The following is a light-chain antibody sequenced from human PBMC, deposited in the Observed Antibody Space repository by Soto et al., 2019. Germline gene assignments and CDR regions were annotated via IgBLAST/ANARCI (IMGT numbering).Light chain of an antibody. CDR3: QQANSFPFT. Sequence: DIQMTQSPSSVSASVGDRVTITCRASQGSSSWLGWYQQKPGKAPKLLIYAASSLQSGVPSRLSGSGSGTDFTLTISSLQPEDFATYSCQQANSFPFTFGGGTKVEIK. V-gene: IGKV1D-12*01. CDR2: AAS. CDR1: QGSSSW. J-gene: IGKJ4*01.